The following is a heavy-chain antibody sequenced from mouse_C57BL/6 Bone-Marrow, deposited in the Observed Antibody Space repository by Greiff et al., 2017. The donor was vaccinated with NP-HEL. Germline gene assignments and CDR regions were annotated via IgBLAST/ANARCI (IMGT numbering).Heavy chain of an antibody. Sequence: EVQVVESGGGLVQPKGSLKLSCAASGFSFNTYAMNWVRQAPGKGLEWVARIRSKSNNYATYYADSVKDRFTISRDDSESMLYLQMNNLKTEDTAMYYCVRHGGLWGDYWGQGTSVTVSS. D-gene: IGHD1-1*02. J-gene: IGHJ4*01. CDR3: VRHGGLWGDY. CDR2: IRSKSNNYAT. V-gene: IGHV10-1*01. CDR1: GFSFNTYA.